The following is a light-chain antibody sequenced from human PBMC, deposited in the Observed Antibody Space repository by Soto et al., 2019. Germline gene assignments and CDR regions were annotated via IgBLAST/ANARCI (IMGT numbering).Light chain of an antibody. Sequence: IVMTQSPATVSVSPGESTSLSCRASRTIGTNLGWYQQKPGQAPRLLISKTSNRATGVPARFSGSGSGTEFTLTITSLQSEDIAVYYCQQYADWPLTFGGGTMVDIK. CDR3: QQYADWPLT. V-gene: IGKV3-15*01. J-gene: IGKJ4*01. CDR2: KTS. CDR1: RTIGTN.